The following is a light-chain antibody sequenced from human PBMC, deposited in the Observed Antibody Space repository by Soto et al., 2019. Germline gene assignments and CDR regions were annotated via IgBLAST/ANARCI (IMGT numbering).Light chain of an antibody. CDR3: QQYGNSPLT. Sequence: EIVLTQSPGTLSLSPWQGATLSCRASQSVGSDLAWYQQKPGQAPRLVIIGASTRAPSIPDRFSGSGSGTDFTLTISKLEPEDFALFYCQQYGNSPLTFGGGTKVDIK. CDR1: QSVGSD. CDR2: GAS. V-gene: IGKV3-20*01. J-gene: IGKJ4*01.